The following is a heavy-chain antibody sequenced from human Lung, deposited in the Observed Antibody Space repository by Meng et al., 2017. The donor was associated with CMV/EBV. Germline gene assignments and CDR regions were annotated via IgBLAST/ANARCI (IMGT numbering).Heavy chain of an antibody. CDR3: ARVVTALWGYYFDY. J-gene: IGHJ4*02. CDR2: IYHSGST. CDR1: GGSISSSNW. V-gene: IGHV4-4*02. D-gene: IGHD2-21*02. Sequence: VRMRGSGPGLVKPSGTLSLTCAVSGGSISSSNWWSWVRQPPGKGLEWIGEIYHSGSTNYNPSLKSRVTISVDKSKNQFSLKLSSVTAADTAVYYCARVVTALWGYYFDYWGQGTLVTVSS.